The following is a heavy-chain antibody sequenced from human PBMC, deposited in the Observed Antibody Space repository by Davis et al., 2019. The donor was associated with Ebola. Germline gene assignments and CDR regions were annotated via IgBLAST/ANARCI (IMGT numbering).Heavy chain of an antibody. V-gene: IGHV3-30-3*01. CDR3: ARGDGDFWSGYHSGFDY. CDR2: ISYDGSNK. Sequence: PGGSLRLSCAASGFTFSSYAMHWVRQAPGKGLEWVAVISYDGSNKYYADSVKGRFTISRDNSKNTLYLQMNSLRAEDTAVYYCARGDGDFWSGYHSGFDYWGQGTLVTVSS. D-gene: IGHD3-3*01. CDR1: GFTFSSYA. J-gene: IGHJ4*02.